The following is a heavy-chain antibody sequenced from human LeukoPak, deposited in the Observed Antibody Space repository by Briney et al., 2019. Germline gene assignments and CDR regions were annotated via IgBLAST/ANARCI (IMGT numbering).Heavy chain of an antibody. CDR3: ARDRTTYGSASYMLSCFAP. V-gene: IGHV1-2*02. D-gene: IGHD3-10*01. J-gene: IGHJ5*02. CDR1: GYTFTGYY. CDR2: INPNSGGT. Sequence: ASVKVSCKASGYTFTGYYMHWVRQAPGQGLEWMGWINPNSGGTNYAQKFQGRVTMTRDTSISTAYMELSRLRSDDTAVYYCARDRTTYGSASYMLSCFAPWGQGTLVTVSS.